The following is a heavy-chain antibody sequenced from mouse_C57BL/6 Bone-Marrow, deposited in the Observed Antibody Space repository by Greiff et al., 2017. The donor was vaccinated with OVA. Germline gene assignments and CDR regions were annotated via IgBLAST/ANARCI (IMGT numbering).Heavy chain of an antibody. D-gene: IGHD1-1*01. CDR2: IRSKSNNYAT. J-gene: IGHJ4*01. V-gene: IGHV10-1*01. Sequence: EVQVVESGGGLVQPKGSLKLSCAASGFSFNTYAMNWVRQAPGKGLEWVARIRSKSNNYATYYADSVKDRFTISRDDSESMLYLQMNNLKTEDTAMYYCVRHCYGSFYAMDYWGQGTSVTVSS. CDR1: GFSFNTYA. CDR3: VRHCYGSFYAMDY.